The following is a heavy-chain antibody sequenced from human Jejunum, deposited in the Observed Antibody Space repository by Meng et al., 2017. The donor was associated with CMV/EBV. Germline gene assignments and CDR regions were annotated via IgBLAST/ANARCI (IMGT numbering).Heavy chain of an antibody. V-gene: IGHV3-21*01. CDR2: VKSHSTFI. J-gene: IGHJ6*02. Sequence: FSLSDYSINWVRQAPGKGLEWVSSVKSHSTFIYYADSVKGRFTISRDNAENSLHLQMNSLRAEDTAVYYCAKDGANYNLWQYGMDVWGQGTTVTVSS. CDR1: FSLSDYS. D-gene: IGHD2/OR15-2a*01. CDR3: AKDGANYNLWQYGMDV.